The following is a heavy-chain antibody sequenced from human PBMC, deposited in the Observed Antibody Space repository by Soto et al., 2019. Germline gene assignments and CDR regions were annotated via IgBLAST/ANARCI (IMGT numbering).Heavy chain of an antibody. CDR1: GYSFTSYW. J-gene: IGHJ6*02. V-gene: IGHV5-10-1*01. Sequence: GESLKISCKGSGYSFTSYWISWVRQMPGKGLEWMGRIDPSDSYTNYSPSFQGHVTISADKSISTAYLQWSSLKASDTAMYYCARLARFYYDSSGSSYYYYVLAVWGQGTSVTVSS. CDR3: ARLARFYYDSSGSSYYYYVLAV. D-gene: IGHD3-22*01. CDR2: IDPSDSYT.